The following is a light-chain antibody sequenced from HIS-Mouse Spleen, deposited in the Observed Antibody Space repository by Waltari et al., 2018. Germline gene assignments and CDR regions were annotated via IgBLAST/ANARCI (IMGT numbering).Light chain of an antibody. CDR1: QSVLYSSSNKNY. V-gene: IGKV4-1*01. CDR2: WAS. J-gene: IGKJ2*01. CDR3: QQYYSTPYT. Sequence: DIVMTQSSDSLAVSLGERATSNCKSSQSVLYSSSNKNYLAWYQQKPGQPPKLLIYWASTRESGVPDRFSGSGSGTDFTLNISSLQAEDVAVYYCQQYYSTPYTFGQGTKLEIK.